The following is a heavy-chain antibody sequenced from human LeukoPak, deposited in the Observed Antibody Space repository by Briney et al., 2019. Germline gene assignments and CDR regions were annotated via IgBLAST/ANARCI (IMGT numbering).Heavy chain of an antibody. Sequence: PSETLSLTCTVSGGSISSGGYYWSWIRQPPGKGLEWIGYIYHSGSTYYNPSLKSRVTMSVDTSKNQFSLKLSSVTAADTAVYYCARDGYSSSPRVFDYWGQGTLVTVSS. CDR1: GGSISSGGYY. CDR3: ARDGYSSSPRVFDY. J-gene: IGHJ4*02. CDR2: IYHSGST. D-gene: IGHD6-13*01. V-gene: IGHV4-30-2*01.